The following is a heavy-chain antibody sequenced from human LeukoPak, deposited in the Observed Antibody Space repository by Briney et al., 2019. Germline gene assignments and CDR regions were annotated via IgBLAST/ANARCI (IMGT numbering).Heavy chain of an antibody. J-gene: IGHJ4*02. CDR1: GFTFKNYA. Sequence: GGSLRLSCAASGFTFKNYAMTWVRQAPGKGLEWVSGISGSGDNTYYADSDSVKGRFTISRDNPKNTLYLQMNSLGAEDTAIYYCTKCMTASRTCFFASWGQGTLVTVSS. CDR2: ISGSGDNT. CDR3: TKCMTASRTCFFAS. D-gene: IGHD2-21*02. V-gene: IGHV3-23*01.